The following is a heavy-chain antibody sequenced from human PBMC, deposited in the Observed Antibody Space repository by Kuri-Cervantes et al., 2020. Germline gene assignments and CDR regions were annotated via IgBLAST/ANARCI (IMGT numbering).Heavy chain of an antibody. CDR3: ARIYCSGGSCYSSGMDV. CDR2: ISGSGGST. Sequence: GESLKISCAASGFTFSSYAMSWVRQALGKGLEWVSAISGSGGSTYYADSVKGRFTISRDNSKNTLYLQMNSLRAEDTAVYYCARIYCSGGSCYSSGMDVWGQGTTVTVSS. D-gene: IGHD2-15*01. J-gene: IGHJ6*02. CDR1: GFTFSSYA. V-gene: IGHV3-23*01.